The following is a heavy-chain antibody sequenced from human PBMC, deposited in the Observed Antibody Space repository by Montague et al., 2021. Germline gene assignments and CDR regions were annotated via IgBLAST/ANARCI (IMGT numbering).Heavy chain of an antibody. J-gene: IGHJ5*02. CDR2: ITSGGST. CDR1: GFPFSSYA. CDR3: TKDQDDYGDYVGWVDT. Sequence: SLRLSCAASGFPFSSYAMSWVRQAPGKGLKWVSSITSGGSTYYADSVTGRLTISRDNSKNTLYLQMNSLRAEDTAVYYCTKDQDDYGDYVGWVDTWGQGTLVTVSS. V-gene: IGHV3-23*01. D-gene: IGHD4-17*01.